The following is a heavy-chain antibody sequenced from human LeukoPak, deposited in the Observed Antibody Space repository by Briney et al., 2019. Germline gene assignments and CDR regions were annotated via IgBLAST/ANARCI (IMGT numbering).Heavy chain of an antibody. CDR1: GGSISNFY. CDR2: ISGRGST. CDR3: ARDLPTPPYNWFDP. J-gene: IGHJ5*02. V-gene: IGHV4-4*07. Sequence: SETLSLTCTVSGGSISNFYWNWIRQSAGKGLEWIGLISGRGSTNYNPSLKSRVTMSVDTSKNQFSLILTSVTAADTAVYYCARDLPTPPYNWFDPWGQGTLVTVSS. D-gene: IGHD5/OR15-5a*01.